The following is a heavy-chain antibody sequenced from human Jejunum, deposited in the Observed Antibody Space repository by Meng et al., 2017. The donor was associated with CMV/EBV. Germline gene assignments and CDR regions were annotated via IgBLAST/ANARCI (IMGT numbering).Heavy chain of an antibody. J-gene: IGHJ4*02. CDR2: IYYDGSKK. CDR3: AKAATNSSPDFFDY. CDR1: GFTFSIYG. V-gene: IGHV3-33*06. Sequence: GFTFSIYGLHWVRQAPGKGLGWVAVIYYDGSKKSYTDSVKGRFTISRDNSKNTLYLQMNSLRAEDTAVYYCAKAATNSSPDFFDYWGQGTLVTVSS. D-gene: IGHD6-13*01.